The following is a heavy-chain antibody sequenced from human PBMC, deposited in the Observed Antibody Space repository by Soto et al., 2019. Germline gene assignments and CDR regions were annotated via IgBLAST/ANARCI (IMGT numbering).Heavy chain of an antibody. J-gene: IGHJ6*02. D-gene: IGHD2-15*01. V-gene: IGHV6-1*01. CDR3: ARFREVVVAADYYYGMDV. CDR2: TYYRSKWYN. CDR1: GDSVSSNSAA. Sequence: SQTLSLTCVISGDSVSSNSAAWNWIRQSPSRGLEWLGRTYYRSKWYNDYAVSVKSRITINPDTSKNQFSLQLNSVTPEDTAVYYCARFREVVVAADYYYGMDVWGQGTTVTVSS.